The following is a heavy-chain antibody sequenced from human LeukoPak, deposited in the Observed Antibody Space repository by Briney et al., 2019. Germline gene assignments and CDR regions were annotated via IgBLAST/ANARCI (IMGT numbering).Heavy chain of an antibody. Sequence: GESLRLSCAASGFTFSDYYMSWIRQAPGKGLEWVSYISSSGSTIYYADSVKGRLTIFRDNGTNSLHPQMNSLRAEATAVYYCARDRPNCSSTSCYDLFAYWGQGTLVTVSS. CDR1: GFTFSDYY. V-gene: IGHV3-11*01. CDR3: ARDRPNCSSTSCYDLFAY. CDR2: ISSSGSTI. D-gene: IGHD2-2*01. J-gene: IGHJ4*02.